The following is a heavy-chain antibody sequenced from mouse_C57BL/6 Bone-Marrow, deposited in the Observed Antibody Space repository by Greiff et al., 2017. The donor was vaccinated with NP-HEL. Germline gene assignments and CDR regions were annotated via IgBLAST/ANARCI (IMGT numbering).Heavy chain of an antibody. Sequence: EVKLVESGGGLVQPGGSLKLSCAASGFTFSDYGMAWVRQAPRRGPEWVAFISNLAYSIYYADTVTGRVTISRENAKNTLYLEMSSLRSEDTAMYYCARDLQGWMDYWGQGTSVTVSS. CDR1: GFTFSDYG. J-gene: IGHJ4*01. V-gene: IGHV5-15*04. D-gene: IGHD2-1*01. CDR2: ISNLAYSI. CDR3: ARDLQGWMDY.